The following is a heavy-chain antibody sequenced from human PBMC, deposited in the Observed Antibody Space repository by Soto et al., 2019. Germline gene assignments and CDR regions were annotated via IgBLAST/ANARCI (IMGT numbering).Heavy chain of an antibody. CDR1: GYTFTSHF. CDR3: AGNYHRAGIAVADY. J-gene: IGHJ4*02. D-gene: IGHD6-19*01. CDR2: IKPSGGST. Sequence: QVQLVQSGAEVKKPGASVKVSCKASGYTFTSHFMQWVRQAPGQGLEWMGIIKPSGGSTTYAQKFQGRVTMTGDTSTSTVYMELSSLRPEDTAVYYCAGNYHRAGIAVADYWGQGTLVTVSS. V-gene: IGHV1-46*01.